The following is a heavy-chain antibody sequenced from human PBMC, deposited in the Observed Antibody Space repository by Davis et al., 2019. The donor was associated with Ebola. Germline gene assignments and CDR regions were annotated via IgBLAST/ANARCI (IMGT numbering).Heavy chain of an antibody. CDR2: IDNDGSST. D-gene: IGHD2-15*01. J-gene: IGHJ6*02. Sequence: PGGSLRLSCAASGFAFSNHWIHWVRQGPGKGLVWVSRIDNDGSSTNYADSVKGRFTVSRDNAKNTLYLQMNSLRAEDTAVYYCARDRDWDIVVVVGDYGMDVWGQGTTVTVSS. CDR3: ARDRDWDIVVVVGDYGMDV. CDR1: GFAFSNHW. V-gene: IGHV3-74*01.